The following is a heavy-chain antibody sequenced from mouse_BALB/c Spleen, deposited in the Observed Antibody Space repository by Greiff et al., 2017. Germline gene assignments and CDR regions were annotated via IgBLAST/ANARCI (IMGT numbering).Heavy chain of an antibody. Sequence: EVQRVESGGGLVQPGRSRKLSCAASGFTFSDYYMYWVRQTPEKRLEWVATISDGGSYTYYPDSVKGRFTISRDNAKNNLYLQMSSLKSEDTAMYYCAREGSQGYYAMDYWGQGTSVTVSS. J-gene: IGHJ4*01. V-gene: IGHV5-4*02. CDR2: ISDGGSYT. CDR1: GFTFSDYY. CDR3: AREGSQGYYAMDY.